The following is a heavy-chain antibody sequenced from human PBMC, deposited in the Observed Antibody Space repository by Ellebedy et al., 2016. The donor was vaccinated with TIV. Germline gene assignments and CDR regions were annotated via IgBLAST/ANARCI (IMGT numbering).Heavy chain of an antibody. V-gene: IGHV3-7*01. CDR2: IYQDGSNQ. D-gene: IGHD4-17*01. CDR3: ARRGSYGDYAVQINSWFDS. CDR1: GFSFRSYW. Sequence: PGGSLRLSCVAPGFSFRSYWMSWVRQAPGKGLEWVANIYQDGSNQYYVDSVKGRFTISRDNANKSLFLQMNSLRGEDTAVYYCARRGSYGDYAVQINSWFDSWGRGTLVTVSS. J-gene: IGHJ5*01.